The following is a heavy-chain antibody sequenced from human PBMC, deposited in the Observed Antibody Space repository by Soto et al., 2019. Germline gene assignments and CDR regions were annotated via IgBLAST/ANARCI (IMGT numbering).Heavy chain of an antibody. CDR1: GFTFSGDS. J-gene: IGHJ6*02. CDR2: ISTTSTYI. D-gene: IGHD3-10*02. Sequence: LSCAASGFTFSGDSMNWVRQAPGKGLEWVASISTTSTYIYYADSVKGRFTISRDNAKNSLHLQMNSLRAEDTAVYYCVRDYVMDVWGQGTKVTVSS. V-gene: IGHV3-21*01. CDR3: VRDYVMDV.